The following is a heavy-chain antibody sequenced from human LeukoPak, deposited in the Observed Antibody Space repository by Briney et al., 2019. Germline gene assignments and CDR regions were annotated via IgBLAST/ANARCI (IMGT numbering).Heavy chain of an antibody. J-gene: IGHJ4*02. V-gene: IGHV3-23*01. CDR1: GFTFSSYA. Sequence: GGSLRLTCAASGFTFSSYAMSWVRQAPGKGLEWVSAISGSGGSTYYADSVKGRFTISRDNSKNTLYLQVNSLRAEDTAVYYCAKDGTTANSRWFDYWGQGTLVTVSS. D-gene: IGHD1-1*01. CDR2: ISGSGGST. CDR3: AKDGTTANSRWFDY.